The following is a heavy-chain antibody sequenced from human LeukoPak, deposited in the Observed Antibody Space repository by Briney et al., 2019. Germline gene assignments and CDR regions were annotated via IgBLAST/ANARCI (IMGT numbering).Heavy chain of an antibody. D-gene: IGHD4-11*01. Sequence: GRSLRLSCAASGFTFNSNVMHWVRQAPGKGLEWVAVISYDGSDKYYADSVKGRFTISRDNSKNTLYLQMNSLRAEDTAVYYCVKGGTTVSDFYYGMDVWGQGTTVTVSS. CDR1: GFTFNSNV. CDR3: VKGGTTVSDFYYGMDV. CDR2: ISYDGSDK. V-gene: IGHV3-30-3*01. J-gene: IGHJ6*02.